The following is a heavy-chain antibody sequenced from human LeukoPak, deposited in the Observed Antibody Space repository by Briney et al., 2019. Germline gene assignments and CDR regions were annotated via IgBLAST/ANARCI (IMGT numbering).Heavy chain of an antibody. J-gene: IGHJ5*02. CDR1: GGSLSGHD. Sequence: SETLSLTCAVHGGSLSGHDWTWVRQPPGKGLVWTGEIDHTGDTNYQPSLKSRVTMSVDTSKNQFSLKLRSVTAAETAMYYCAKGRRVRNYEYWFDPWGQGTLVTVSS. V-gene: IGHV4-34*01. CDR2: IDHTGDT. CDR3: AKGRRVRNYEYWFDP. D-gene: IGHD4-11*01.